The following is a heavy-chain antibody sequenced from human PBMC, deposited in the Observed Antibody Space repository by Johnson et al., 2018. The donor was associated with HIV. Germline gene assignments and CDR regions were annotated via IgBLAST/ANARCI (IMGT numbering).Heavy chain of an antibody. CDR3: AKSTQARIVRESCPYGAFDI. CDR2: IWYDGSNK. J-gene: IGHJ3*02. D-gene: IGHD3-10*01. V-gene: IGHV3-33*06. Sequence: QVQLVESGGGVVQPGRSLRLSCAASGFTFSSYGMHWVRQAPGKGLEWVAVIWYDGSNKYYADSVKGRFTISRDNSKNTLYLQMNSLRVEDTAVYYCAKSTQARIVRESCPYGAFDIWGQGTMVTVSS. CDR1: GFTFSSYG.